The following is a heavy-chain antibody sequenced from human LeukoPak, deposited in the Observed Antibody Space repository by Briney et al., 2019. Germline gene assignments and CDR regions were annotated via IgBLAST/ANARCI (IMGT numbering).Heavy chain of an antibody. CDR3: ARAVGATIHLDY. CDR2: MNPNSGNT. V-gene: IGHV1-8*01. CDR1: GYTFTSYE. D-gene: IGHD1-26*01. Sequence: ASVKVSCKASGYTFTSYEINWVRQATGQGLEWMGWMNPNSGNTGSAQKFQGRLTMTRNKSISTAYMELSSLRSEDTAVYFCARAVGATIHLDYWGQGTLVTVSS. J-gene: IGHJ4*02.